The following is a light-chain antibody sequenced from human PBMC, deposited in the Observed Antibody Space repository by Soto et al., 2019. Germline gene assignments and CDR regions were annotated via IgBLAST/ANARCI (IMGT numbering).Light chain of an antibody. V-gene: IGKV3-20*01. J-gene: IGKJ1*01. Sequence: EIVLTQSPGTLSLSPGERATLSCRASQSVSSSYLAWYQQKPGQAPRLLIYGASSRATGIPDMFSGCGSGKDILLTISRLEPEDVSVYYCQQYGSSRTFGQGTKVEIK. CDR1: QSVSSSY. CDR3: QQYGSSRT. CDR2: GAS.